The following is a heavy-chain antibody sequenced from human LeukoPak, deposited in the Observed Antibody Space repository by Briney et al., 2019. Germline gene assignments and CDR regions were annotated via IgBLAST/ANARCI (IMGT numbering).Heavy chain of an antibody. Sequence: SQTLSLTCAVSGDSISSGDYSWSWVRQPSGKGLEWIGYILHSGSSYYNPSLKSRVTISVDKSKNQFSLRLTSVTAADTAVYYCARELWFVNAPGSWFDPWGQGTLVTVSS. V-gene: IGHV4-30-2*01. J-gene: IGHJ5*02. D-gene: IGHD3-10*01. CDR1: GDSISSGDYS. CDR2: ILHSGSS. CDR3: ARELWFVNAPGSWFDP.